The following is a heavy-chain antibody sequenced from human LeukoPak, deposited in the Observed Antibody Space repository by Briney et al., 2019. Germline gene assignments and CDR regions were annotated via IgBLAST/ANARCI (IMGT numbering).Heavy chain of an antibody. D-gene: IGHD5-18*01. CDR2: ISGSGGST. J-gene: IGHJ4*02. Sequence: GGSLRLSCAASGFTFSNYAMSWACQAPGKGLEWVSAISGSGGSTYYADSVKGRFTISRDNSKNTLCLQMNSLRAEDTAVYYCTKGTIWLPFDYWGQGTLVTVSS. CDR1: GFTFSNYA. CDR3: TKGTIWLPFDY. V-gene: IGHV3-23*01.